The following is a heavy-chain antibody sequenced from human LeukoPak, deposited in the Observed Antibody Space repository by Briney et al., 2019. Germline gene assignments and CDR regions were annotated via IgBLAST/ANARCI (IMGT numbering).Heavy chain of an antibody. D-gene: IGHD5-12*01. V-gene: IGHV3-30*04. CDR1: GFTFSSYA. J-gene: IGHJ6*02. CDR3: ARDLGATTFWYYYGMDV. CDR2: ISYDGSNK. Sequence: GGSLRLSCAASGFTFSSYAMHWVRQAPGKGLEWVAVISYDGSNKYYADSVKGRFTISRDNSKNTLYLQMNSLRAEDTAVYYYARDLGATTFWYYYGMDVWGQGTTVTVSS.